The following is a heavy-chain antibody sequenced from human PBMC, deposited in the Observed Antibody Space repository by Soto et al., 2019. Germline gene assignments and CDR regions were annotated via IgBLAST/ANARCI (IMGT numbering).Heavy chain of an antibody. CDR1: GYTFTSYG. J-gene: IGHJ6*02. Sequence: ASVKVSCKASGYTFTSYGISWVRQAPGQGLEWMGWISAYNGNTNYAQKLQGRVTMTTDTSTSTAYMELRSLRSDDTAVYYCARDRGRGGSYYIYFYGMDVWGQGTKVTV. CDR2: ISAYNGNT. D-gene: IGHD1-26*01. V-gene: IGHV1-18*01. CDR3: ARDRGRGGSYYIYFYGMDV.